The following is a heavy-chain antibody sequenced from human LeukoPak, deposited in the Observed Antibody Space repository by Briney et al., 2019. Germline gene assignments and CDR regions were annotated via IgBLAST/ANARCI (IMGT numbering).Heavy chain of an antibody. D-gene: IGHD4-17*01. J-gene: IGHJ5*02. Sequence: SETLSLTCTVSGGSISSSGCYWGWVRQPPGKGLEWIGYIYYSGSTNYNPSLKSRVTISVDTSKNQFSLKLSSVTAADTAVYYCARELIYGDYVWFDPWGQGTLVTVSS. CDR2: IYYSGST. V-gene: IGHV4-61*05. CDR3: ARELIYGDYVWFDP. CDR1: GGSISSSGCY.